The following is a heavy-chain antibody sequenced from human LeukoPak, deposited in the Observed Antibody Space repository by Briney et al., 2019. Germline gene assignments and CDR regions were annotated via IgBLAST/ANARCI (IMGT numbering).Heavy chain of an antibody. V-gene: IGHV1-2*02. CDR3: ARLFFSSRYPEPFDY. D-gene: IGHD6-13*01. CDR2: INPNSGGT. Sequence: ASVKVSCKASGYTFTGYYMHWVRQAAGQGLEWMGWINPNSGGTNYAQKFQGRVTMTRDTSISTAYMELSRLRSDDTAVYYCARLFFSSRYPEPFDYWGQGTLVTVSS. J-gene: IGHJ4*02. CDR1: GYTFTGYY.